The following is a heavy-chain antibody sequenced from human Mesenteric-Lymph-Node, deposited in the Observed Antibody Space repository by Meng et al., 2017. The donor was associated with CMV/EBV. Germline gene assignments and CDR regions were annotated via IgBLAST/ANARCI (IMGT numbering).Heavy chain of an antibody. CDR2: INPNTGAT. CDR3: ARDSDSSGSYGDYFDF. J-gene: IGHJ4*02. CDR1: GYTFTSYD. V-gene: IGHV1-2*02. Sequence: ASVKVSCKASGYTFTSYDINWVRQAPGQGLEWMGYINPNTGATKYAQNFQGRVTMTRDTSINTAYMDLSGLRSDDTSAYYCARDSDSSGSYGDYFDFWGQGTLVTVSS. D-gene: IGHD3-10*01.